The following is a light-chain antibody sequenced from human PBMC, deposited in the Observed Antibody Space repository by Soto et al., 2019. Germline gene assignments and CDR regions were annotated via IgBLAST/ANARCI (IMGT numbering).Light chain of an antibody. V-gene: IGLV2-14*01. CDR1: SSDVGGYDY. CDR2: EVT. Sequence: QSALTQPASVSGSPGQSITISCTGISSDVGGYDYVSWYQQHPGKAPKLMIHEVTNRPSGVSPRFSGSKSGNTASLTISGLQAEDEADDYCSSYTSSTTLWVFGGGTKLTVL. J-gene: IGLJ3*02. CDR3: SSYTSSTTLWV.